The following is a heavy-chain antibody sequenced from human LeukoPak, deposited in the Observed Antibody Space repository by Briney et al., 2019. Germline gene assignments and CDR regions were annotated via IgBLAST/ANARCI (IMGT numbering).Heavy chain of an antibody. J-gene: IGHJ6*03. D-gene: IGHD5-24*01. V-gene: IGHV1-18*01. Sequence: ASVKVSCKASGYTFTSYGISWVRQAPGQGLEWMGWISAYNGNTDYAQKLQGRVTMTTDTSTSTAYMELRSLRSEDTAVYYCARGKDGYYYYYYYMDVWGKGTTVTVSS. CDR2: ISAYNGNT. CDR3: ARGKDGYYYYYYYMDV. CDR1: GYTFTSYG.